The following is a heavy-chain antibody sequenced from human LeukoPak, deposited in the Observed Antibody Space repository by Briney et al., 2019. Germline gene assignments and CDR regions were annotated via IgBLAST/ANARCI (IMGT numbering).Heavy chain of an antibody. Sequence: GASVKVSCKASGYTFTSYAMNWVRQASGQGLEWMGWINTNTGNPTYAQGFTGRFVFSLDTSVSTAYLQISSLKAEDTAVYYCARGIAVAGTYRLFDYWGQGTLVTVSS. J-gene: IGHJ4*02. V-gene: IGHV7-4-1*02. D-gene: IGHD6-19*01. CDR2: INTNTGNP. CDR3: ARGIAVAGTYRLFDY. CDR1: GYTFTSYA.